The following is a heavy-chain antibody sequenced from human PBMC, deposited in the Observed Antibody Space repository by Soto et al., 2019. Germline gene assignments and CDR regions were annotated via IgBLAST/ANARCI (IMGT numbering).Heavy chain of an antibody. V-gene: IGHV1-3*01. CDR1: GYTFTSYA. J-gene: IGHJ6*02. D-gene: IGHD1-26*01. Sequence: QVQLVQSGAEVKKPGASVQVSCKASGYTFTSYALHWVRQARGERPEWMGWINPANGDTKYSKKFQGRVTITRDTSASTGYMELSSLRSEDTAVYYCGRSVVGATGEILYNAMDVWGQGTTVTVSS. CDR2: INPANGDT. CDR3: GRSVVGATGEILYNAMDV.